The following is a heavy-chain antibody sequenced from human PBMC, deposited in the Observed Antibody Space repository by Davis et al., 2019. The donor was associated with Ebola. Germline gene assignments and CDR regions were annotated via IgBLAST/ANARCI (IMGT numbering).Heavy chain of an antibody. D-gene: IGHD1-1*01. CDR1: GYTLTNYG. V-gene: IGHV1-18*04. J-gene: IGHJ4*02. CDR3: ARAQFPTTSDH. CDR2: INPHNGNT. Sequence: AASVKVSCKASGYTLTNYGISWVRQAPGQGLEWMGWINPHNGNTNYAQNVQGRVTMTTDTSTNTAYMEVGSLRSDDTAVYYCARAQFPTTSDHWGQGTLVTVSS.